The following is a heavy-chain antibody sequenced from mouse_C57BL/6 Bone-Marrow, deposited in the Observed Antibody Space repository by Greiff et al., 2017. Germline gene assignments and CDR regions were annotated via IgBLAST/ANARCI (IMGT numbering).Heavy chain of an antibody. D-gene: IGHD1-1*01. CDR3: ARSITTVVRFFDY. V-gene: IGHV1-55*01. CDR2: IYPGSGST. J-gene: IGHJ2*01. CDR1: GYTFTSYW. Sequence: QVQLKQPGAELVKPGASVKMSCKASGYTFTSYWITWVKQRPGQGLEWIGDIYPGSGSTNYNEKFKSKATLTVDTSSSTAYMQLSSLTSEDSAVYYCARSITTVVRFFDYWGQGTTLTVSS.